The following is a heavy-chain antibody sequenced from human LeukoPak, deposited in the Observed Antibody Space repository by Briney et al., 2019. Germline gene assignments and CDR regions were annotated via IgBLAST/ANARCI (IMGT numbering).Heavy chain of an antibody. Sequence: SETLSLTCTVSGGSISSYYWSWIRQPPGKGLEWIGYIYYSGSTNYNPSLKSRVTISVDTSKNQFSLKLSSVTAADTAVYYCARWPASSIAARPVDYWGQETLVTVSS. D-gene: IGHD6-6*01. J-gene: IGHJ4*02. CDR2: IYYSGST. CDR1: GGSISSYY. V-gene: IGHV4-59*08. CDR3: ARWPASSIAARPVDY.